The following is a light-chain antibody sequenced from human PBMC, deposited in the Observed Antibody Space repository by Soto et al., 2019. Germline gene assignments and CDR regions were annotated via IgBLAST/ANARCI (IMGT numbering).Light chain of an antibody. Sequence: DIQMTQSPSTLSASVGDRVTITCRASQSISSWLAWYQQKPGKAPKLLIYKASSLESGVPSRFSGSGYETEFTLTISSLQPDDVATYYCQQYNNYPWTFGQGTKVEIK. J-gene: IGKJ1*01. CDR1: QSISSW. CDR2: KAS. CDR3: QQYNNYPWT. V-gene: IGKV1-5*03.